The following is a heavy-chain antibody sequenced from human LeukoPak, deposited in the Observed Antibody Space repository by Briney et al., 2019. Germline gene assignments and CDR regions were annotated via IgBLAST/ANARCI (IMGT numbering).Heavy chain of an antibody. V-gene: IGHV7-4-1*02. D-gene: IGHD3-16*01. CDR3: ARHDNDDDFDY. J-gene: IGHJ4*02. Sequence: ASVKVTCKASGYTFTRYAINWLRQAPGQGLEWMGWINMYTANPAYAQGFTERFVFSLDTSVTTAYPQISNLKTEDTAVYYCARHDNDDDFDYWGQGTLVTVSS. CDR2: INMYTANP. CDR1: GYTFTRYA.